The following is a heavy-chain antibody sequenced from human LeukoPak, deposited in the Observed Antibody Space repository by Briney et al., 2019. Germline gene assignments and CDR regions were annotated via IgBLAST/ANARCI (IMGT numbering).Heavy chain of an antibody. Sequence: KPSETLSLTCTVSGVSISSYYWSWIRQPPGKGLEWIGYIYYSGSTNYNPSLKSRVTISVDTSKNQFSLKLSSVTAADTAVYYCARELQDYGGNPAQFDYWGQGTLVTVSS. CDR2: IYYSGST. CDR3: ARELQDYGGNPAQFDY. V-gene: IGHV4-59*01. D-gene: IGHD4-23*01. J-gene: IGHJ4*02. CDR1: GVSISSYY.